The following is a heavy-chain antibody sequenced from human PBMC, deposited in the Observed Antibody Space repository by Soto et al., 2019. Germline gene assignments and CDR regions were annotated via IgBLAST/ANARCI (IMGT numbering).Heavy chain of an antibody. CDR1: GITFSSYW. CDR3: LTHPGH. Sequence: EVQLMESGGGLVQPGGSLRLSCAASGITFSSYWMDWVRQAPGKGLVWVSRIKSDGSSISYADSVEGRFTISRDNVKNTLYLQMNSLRSEDTAVYYCLTHPGHWGQGTLVTVSS. D-gene: IGHD3-10*01. CDR2: IKSDGSSI. J-gene: IGHJ4*02. V-gene: IGHV3-74*01.